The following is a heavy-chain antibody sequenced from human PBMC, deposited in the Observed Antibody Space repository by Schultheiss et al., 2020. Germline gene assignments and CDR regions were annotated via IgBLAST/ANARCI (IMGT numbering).Heavy chain of an antibody. Sequence: ASVKVSCKASGYTFTSYAMNWVRQAPGQGLEWMGWINTNTGNPTYAQGFTGRFVFSLDTSVSTAYLQISSLKAEDTAVYYCAREPNGLYSSGWYGDDAFDIWSQGTMVTVAS. V-gene: IGHV7-4-1*02. CDR1: GYTFTSYA. J-gene: IGHJ3*02. CDR2: INTNTGNP. CDR3: AREPNGLYSSGWYGDDAFDI. D-gene: IGHD6-19*01.